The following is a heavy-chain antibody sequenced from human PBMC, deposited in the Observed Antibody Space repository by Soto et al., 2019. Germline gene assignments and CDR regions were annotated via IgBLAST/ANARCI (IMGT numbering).Heavy chain of an antibody. CDR1: GFTFRNYG. V-gene: IGHV3-30*18. CDR2: ISHDGSDK. Sequence: LRLSCAASGFTFRNYGMHWVRQAPGKGLEWVAVISHDGSDKYYADSMKGRFIISGDNSENTLFLNMNSLKPEDTAVYYCAKENQHLVHDYWGQGTLVTVSS. CDR3: AKENQHLVHDY. J-gene: IGHJ4*02. D-gene: IGHD6-13*01.